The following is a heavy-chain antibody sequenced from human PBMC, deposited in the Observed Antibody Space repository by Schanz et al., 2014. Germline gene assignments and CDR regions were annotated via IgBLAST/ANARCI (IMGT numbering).Heavy chain of an antibody. D-gene: IGHD6-19*01. CDR2: ISGNGGEK. J-gene: IGHJ4*02. CDR3: VGIHVAVAEAFY. V-gene: IGHV3-30*04. Sequence: QVQLVESGGGVVQPGRSLRLSCAASGFSFSTYAMHWVRQAPGKGLRCVAVISGNGGEKYYADSVKGRFTISRDNSENTLFLEMNSLRPEDTALYYCVGIHVAVAEAFYWGQGALVIVS. CDR1: GFSFSTYA.